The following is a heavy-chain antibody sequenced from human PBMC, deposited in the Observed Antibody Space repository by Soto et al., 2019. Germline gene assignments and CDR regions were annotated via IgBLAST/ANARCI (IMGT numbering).Heavy chain of an antibody. CDR1: VYTFTNYG. CDR2: ISAYNGNT. CDR3: ARGVGSGSYYNQYNWFDP. D-gene: IGHD3-10*01. Sequence: QVQLVQSGAEVKKPGASVKVSCKASVYTFTNYGISWVRQAPGQGLEWMGWISAYNGNTKYAQKRQGRVTMTTDTSTSTAYLELRSLRSDDTDVYYCARGVGSGSYYNQYNWFDPWGQGTLVTVSS. J-gene: IGHJ5*02. V-gene: IGHV1-18*01.